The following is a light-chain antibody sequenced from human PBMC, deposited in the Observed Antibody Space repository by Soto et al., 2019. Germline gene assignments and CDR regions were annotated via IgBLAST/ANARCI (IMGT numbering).Light chain of an antibody. Sequence: EIVLTQSPGTLSLSPGERATLSCRASQSVSRSYLAWYQQKPGQAPRLLIYGASSRATGIPDRFSGSGSGPDFTLTISRLYPEDFAVYYCQQYRGSPWTFGQGTKVEIK. CDR3: QQYRGSPWT. V-gene: IGKV3-20*01. J-gene: IGKJ1*01. CDR1: QSVSRSY. CDR2: GAS.